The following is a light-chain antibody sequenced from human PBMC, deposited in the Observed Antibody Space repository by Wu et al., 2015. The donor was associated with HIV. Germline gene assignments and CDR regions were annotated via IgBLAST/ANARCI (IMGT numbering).Light chain of an antibody. CDR2: DAS. J-gene: IGKJ5*01. V-gene: IGKV1-9*01. CDR3: QQLNSFPLT. Sequence: IQLTQSPSSLSASIGDRVTITCRASQDIATYLAWYQPILGKAPRVLIYDASTLQTGVSSRFSGSGSGAEFTLSISGLQREDFAVYYCQQLNSFPLTFGHGTRLEIK. CDR1: QDIATY.